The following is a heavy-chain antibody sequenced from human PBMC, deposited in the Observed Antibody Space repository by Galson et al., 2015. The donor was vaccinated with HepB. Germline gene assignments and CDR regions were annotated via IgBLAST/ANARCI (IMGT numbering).Heavy chain of an antibody. J-gene: IGHJ1*01. CDR1: ADSITSATYY. CDR3: ARYAVGTMYQH. V-gene: IGHV4-39*01. D-gene: IGHD1-7*01. Sequence: SETLSLTCSVSADSITSATYYWGWIRQPPGEGLEWIGTVDYGGRTRYSPSLESRVTISIHTSKKQFSLRLNFVTATDTAVYYCARYAVGTMYQHWGQGTLVTVSS. CDR2: VDYGGRT.